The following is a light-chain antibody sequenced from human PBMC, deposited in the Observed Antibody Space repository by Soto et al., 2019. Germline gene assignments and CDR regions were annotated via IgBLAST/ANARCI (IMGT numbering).Light chain of an antibody. CDR2: SNN. V-gene: IGLV1-44*01. J-gene: IGLJ2*01. Sequence: QSVLTQPPSASGTPGQRVTISCSGSSSNIGSNTVNWYHQLPGTAPKLLIYSNNQRPSGVPERFSVSKSGTSASLAISGLQSEDEADYYCAAWDDSLNAVVFGGGTKLTVL. CDR3: AAWDDSLNAVV. CDR1: SSNIGSNT.